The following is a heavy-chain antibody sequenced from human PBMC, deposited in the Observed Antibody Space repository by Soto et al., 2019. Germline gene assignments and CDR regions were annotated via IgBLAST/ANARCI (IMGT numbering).Heavy chain of an antibody. CDR2: IYYSGST. J-gene: IGHJ4*02. D-gene: IGHD6-13*01. V-gene: IGHV4-59*01. CDR1: GGSISSYY. CDR3: ARGVSSGWYFPPDFDY. Sequence: SETLSLTCTVSGGSISSYYWSWIRQPPGKGLEWIGYIYYSGSTNYNPSLKSRVTISVDTSKNQFSLKLSSVTAADTAVYYCARGVSSGWYFPPDFDYWGQGTLVTVSS.